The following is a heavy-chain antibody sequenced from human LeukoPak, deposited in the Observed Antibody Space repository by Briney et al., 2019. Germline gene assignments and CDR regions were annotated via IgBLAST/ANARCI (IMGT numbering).Heavy chain of an antibody. CDR2: IYYSGST. CDR1: GGSISSGGYY. D-gene: IGHD3-3*01. CDR3: AREVTIFGGVDV. J-gene: IGHJ6*04. V-gene: IGHV4-31*03. Sequence: SETLSLTCTVSGGSISSGGYYWSWIRQHPGKGLEWIGYIYYSGSTYYNPSLKSRVTISVDTSKNQFSLKLSSVTAADTAAYYCAREVTIFGGVDVWGKGTTVTVSS.